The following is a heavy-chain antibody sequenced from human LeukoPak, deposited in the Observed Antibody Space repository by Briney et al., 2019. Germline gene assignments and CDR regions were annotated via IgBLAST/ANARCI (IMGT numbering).Heavy chain of an antibody. V-gene: IGHV4-38-2*02. CDR1: GYSISSGYY. D-gene: IGHD4-23*01. CDR2: IYPTGST. J-gene: IGHJ4*02. CDR3: ARDADYGGGFDY. Sequence: SETLSLTCTVSGYSISSGYYWGWIRQPPGKGLEWIGNIYPTGSTYYNPSLKSRVTISVDTSKNQFSLKLSSVTAADTAVYYCARDADYGGGFDYWGQGTLVTVSS.